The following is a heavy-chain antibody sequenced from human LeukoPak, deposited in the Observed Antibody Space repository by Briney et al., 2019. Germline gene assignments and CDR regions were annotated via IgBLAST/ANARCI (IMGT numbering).Heavy chain of an antibody. J-gene: IGHJ5*02. Sequence: SETLSLTCGVSGGSISNTNWWTWVRQPPGKGLEWIGEVNLQGSTNYNPSLKSRVAISVDKSENHISLKLTSVTAADTAVYYCARLLGWSGPINWFDPWGRGTLVTVSS. D-gene: IGHD3-3*01. CDR3: ARLLGWSGPINWFDP. CDR2: VNLQGST. V-gene: IGHV4-4*02. CDR1: GGSISNTNW.